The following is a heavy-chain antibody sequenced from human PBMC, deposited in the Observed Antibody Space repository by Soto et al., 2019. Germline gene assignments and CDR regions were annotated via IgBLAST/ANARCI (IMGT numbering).Heavy chain of an antibody. CDR1: GFTFSSYS. CDR3: AAAYWGDYVWGGSPFDY. Sequence: GGSLRLSCAASGFTFSSYSMNWVCQAPGKGLEWVSSISSSSSYIYYADSVKGRFTISRDNAKNSLYLQMNSLRAEDTAVYYCAAAYWGDYVWGGSPFDYWGQGTLVTVSS. CDR2: ISSSSSYI. V-gene: IGHV3-21*01. D-gene: IGHD3-16*01. J-gene: IGHJ4*02.